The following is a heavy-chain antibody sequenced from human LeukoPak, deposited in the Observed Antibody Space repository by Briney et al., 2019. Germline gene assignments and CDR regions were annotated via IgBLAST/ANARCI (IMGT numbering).Heavy chain of an antibody. CDR3: AARDSSGYYYYY. D-gene: IGHD3-22*01. CDR2: ISAYNGNT. J-gene: IGHJ4*02. Sequence: ASVKVSCKASGYTFTSYGISWVRQAPGQGLEWMGWISAYNGNTNYAQKLQGRVTMTTDTSTSTAYMELRSLRSDDTAVYYCAARDSSGYYYYYWGQGTLVTVSS. CDR1: GYTFTSYG. V-gene: IGHV1-18*01.